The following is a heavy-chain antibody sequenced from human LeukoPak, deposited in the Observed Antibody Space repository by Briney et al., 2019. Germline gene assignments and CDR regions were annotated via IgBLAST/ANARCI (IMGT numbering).Heavy chain of an antibody. V-gene: IGHV3-7*01. CDR3: ARESQSAYYFDSSGYEDAFDI. Sequence: PGGSLRLSCAASEFTLRNYWMSWVRQAPGKGLEWVATIKEDGSEKYYVDSVKGRFTISRENAKNSLYLEMNSLRAEDTAVYYCARESQSAYYFDSSGYEDAFDIWGQGTMVTVSS. CDR2: IKEDGSEK. CDR1: EFTLRNYW. D-gene: IGHD3-22*01. J-gene: IGHJ3*02.